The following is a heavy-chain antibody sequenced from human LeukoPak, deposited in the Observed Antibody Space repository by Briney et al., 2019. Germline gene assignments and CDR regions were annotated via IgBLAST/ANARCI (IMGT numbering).Heavy chain of an antibody. J-gene: IGHJ3*02. CDR2: IYYSGST. CDR1: GGSISSYY. D-gene: IGHD6-13*01. V-gene: IGHV4-59*01. CDR3: ARGGGIIAAAGTDAFDI. Sequence: SETLSLTCTVSGGSISSYYWSWIRQPPGKGLEWIGYIYYSGSTNYNPSLKSRVTISVDTSKNQFSLKLSSVTAADTAVYYCARGGGIIAAAGTDAFDIWGQGTMVTVSS.